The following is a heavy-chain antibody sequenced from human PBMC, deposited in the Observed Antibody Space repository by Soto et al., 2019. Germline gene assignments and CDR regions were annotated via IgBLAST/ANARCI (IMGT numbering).Heavy chain of an antibody. CDR2: IYYSGSI. V-gene: IGHV4-59*01. Sequence: LEILSLTCTVSGGSIRSYYWSWIRQPPGKGLEWIGYIYYSGSINYNPSLKSRVTISVDTSRNQFSLKLSSVTAADTAVYYCAVCGGDCRWFDPWGRGTLVTVS. CDR3: AVCGGDCRWFDP. D-gene: IGHD2-21*02. CDR1: GGSIRSYY. J-gene: IGHJ5*02.